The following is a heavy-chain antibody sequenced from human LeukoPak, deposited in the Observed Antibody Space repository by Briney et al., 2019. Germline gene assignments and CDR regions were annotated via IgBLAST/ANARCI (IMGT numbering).Heavy chain of an antibody. V-gene: IGHV3-66*01. CDR1: EFSVGSNY. CDR2: IYSGGST. CDR3: ARGVVVAATPGVDYYYYMDV. Sequence: GSLRLSCAASEFSVGSNYMTWVRQAPGKGLEWVSLIYSGGSTYYADSVKGRFTISRDNSKNTLYLQMNSLRAEDTAVYYCARGVVVAATPGVDYYYYMDVWGKGTTVTISS. J-gene: IGHJ6*03. D-gene: IGHD2-15*01.